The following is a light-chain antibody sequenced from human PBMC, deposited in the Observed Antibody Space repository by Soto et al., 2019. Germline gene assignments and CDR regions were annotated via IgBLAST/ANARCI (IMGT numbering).Light chain of an antibody. CDR3: QSYDSSLSGRDVV. CDR1: SSNIGAGYD. CDR2: GNS. V-gene: IGLV1-40*01. Sequence: QAVVTQPPSVSGAPGQRVTISCTGSSSNIGAGYDVHWYQQLPGTAPKLLIYGNSNRPSGVPDRFSGSKSGTSASLAITGLQAEDDADYYCQSYDSSLSGRDVVFGGGTKVTVL. J-gene: IGLJ2*01.